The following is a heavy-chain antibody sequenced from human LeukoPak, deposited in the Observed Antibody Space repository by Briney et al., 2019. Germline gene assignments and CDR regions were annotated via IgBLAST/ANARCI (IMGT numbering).Heavy chain of an antibody. V-gene: IGHV1-24*01. CDR3: ATWGGSGSYYNVHY. J-gene: IGHJ4*02. CDR2: FDPEDGET. Sequence: ASVKVSCKVSGYTLTELSMHWVRQAPGKGLEWRGGFDPEDGETIYEQKFQGRVTMTEDTSTDTAYMELSSLRSEDTAVYYCATWGGSGSYYNVHYWGQGALVTVSS. D-gene: IGHD3-10*01. CDR1: GYTLTELS.